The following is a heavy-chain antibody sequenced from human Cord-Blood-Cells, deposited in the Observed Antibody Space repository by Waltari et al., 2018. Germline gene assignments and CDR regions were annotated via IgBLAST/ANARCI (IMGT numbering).Heavy chain of an antibody. J-gene: IGHJ4*02. Sequence: QVQLQESGPGLVKPSETLSLPCTVPGGSISSYHWSWIRPPPGEGLEWIGYIYSSGSTNYNPSLKSRVTISVDTSKNQFSLKLSSVTAADTAVYYCARSRSLAYWGQGTLVTVSS. D-gene: IGHD3-10*01. CDR2: IYSSGST. CDR3: ARSRSLAY. CDR1: GGSISSYH. V-gene: IGHV4-59*01.